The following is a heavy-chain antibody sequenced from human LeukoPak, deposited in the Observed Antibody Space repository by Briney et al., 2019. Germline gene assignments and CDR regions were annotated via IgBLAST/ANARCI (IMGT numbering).Heavy chain of an antibody. D-gene: IGHD3-16*01. V-gene: IGHV3-30*03. CDR2: ISYDGSNK. CDR3: ARGGGVRGKGCRPHYDAFDI. CDR1: GFTFSSYG. J-gene: IGHJ3*02. Sequence: PGRSLRLSCAASGFTFSSYGMHWVRQAPGKGLEWVAVISYDGSNKYYADSVKGRFTISRDNSKNTLYLQMNSLRAEDTAVYYCARGGGVRGKGCRPHYDAFDIWGQGTMVTVSS.